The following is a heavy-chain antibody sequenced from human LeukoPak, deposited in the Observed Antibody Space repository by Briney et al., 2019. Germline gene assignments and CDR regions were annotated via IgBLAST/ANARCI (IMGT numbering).Heavy chain of an antibody. CDR3: ARLSPLYDSSGYYYYYYYGMDV. V-gene: IGHV4-59*01. CDR2: IYYSGST. J-gene: IGHJ6*02. Sequence: SETLSLTCAVYGGSFSGYYWSWLRQPPGKGLEWIGYIYYSGSTNYNPSLKSRVTISVDTSKNQFSLKLSSVTAADTAVYYCARLSPLYDSSGYYYYYYYGMDVWGQGTTVTVSS. D-gene: IGHD3-22*01. CDR1: GGSFSGYY.